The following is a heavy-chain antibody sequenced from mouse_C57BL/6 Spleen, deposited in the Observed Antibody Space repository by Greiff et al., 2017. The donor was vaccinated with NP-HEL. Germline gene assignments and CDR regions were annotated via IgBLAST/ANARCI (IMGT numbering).Heavy chain of an antibody. CDR2: IYPRSGNT. J-gene: IGHJ3*01. V-gene: IGHV1-81*01. CDR1: GYTFTSYG. CDR3: ADYDYDRFAY. D-gene: IGHD2-4*01. Sequence: VQLQQSGAELARPGASVKLSCKASGYTFTSYGISWVKQRTGQGLEWIGEIYPRSGNTYYNEKFKGKATLTADKSSSTAYMELRSLTSEDSAVYFCADYDYDRFAYWGQGTLVTVSA.